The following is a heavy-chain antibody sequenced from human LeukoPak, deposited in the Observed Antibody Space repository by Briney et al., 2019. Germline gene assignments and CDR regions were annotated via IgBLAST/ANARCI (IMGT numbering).Heavy chain of an antibody. CDR2: IWYDGSNK. CDR1: GFTFSSYG. Sequence: HPGRSLRLSCAASGFTFSSYGTHWVRQAPGKGLEWVAVIWYDGSNKYYADSVKGRFTISRDNSKNTLYLQMNSLRAEDTAVYYCARGFRGVIIQYFDYWGQGTLVTVSS. D-gene: IGHD3-10*01. CDR3: ARGFRGVIIQYFDY. V-gene: IGHV3-33*01. J-gene: IGHJ4*02.